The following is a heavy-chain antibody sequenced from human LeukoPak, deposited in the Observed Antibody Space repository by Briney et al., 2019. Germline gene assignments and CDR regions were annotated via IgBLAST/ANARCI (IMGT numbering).Heavy chain of an antibody. CDR1: GGSSSGYY. Sequence: PSETLSLTCAVYGGSSSGYYWSWIRQPPGKGLEWIGEINHSGSTNYNPSLKSRVTISVDTSKNQFTLKLSSVTAADTAVCYCARETRGYCSGGSCYSGRNFDYWGQGTLVTVSS. CDR2: INHSGST. J-gene: IGHJ4*02. D-gene: IGHD2-15*01. V-gene: IGHV4-34*01. CDR3: ARETRGYCSGGSCYSGRNFDY.